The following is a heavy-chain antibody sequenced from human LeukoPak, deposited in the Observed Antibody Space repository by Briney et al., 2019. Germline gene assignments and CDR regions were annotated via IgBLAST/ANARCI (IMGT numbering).Heavy chain of an antibody. CDR2: INPNSGGT. Sequence: ASVKVSCKASGYTFTGYYTHWVRQAPGQGLEWMGWINPNSGGTNYAQKFQGRVTMTRDTSISTVYMELSRLRSDDTAVYYCARVPGKTMTLDYWGQGTLVTVSS. J-gene: IGHJ4*02. CDR3: ARVPGKTMTLDY. V-gene: IGHV1-2*02. D-gene: IGHD3-22*01. CDR1: GYTFTGYY.